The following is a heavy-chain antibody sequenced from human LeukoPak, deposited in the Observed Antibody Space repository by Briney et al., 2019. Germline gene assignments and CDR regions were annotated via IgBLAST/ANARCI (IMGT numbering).Heavy chain of an antibody. CDR1: GFTFCSYG. CDR3: ARDQVSQGIN. J-gene: IGHJ4*02. CDR2: IRYDGSNK. V-gene: IGHV3-30*02. D-gene: IGHD1-14*01. Sequence: GGSLRLSWAASGFTFCSYGMHWVRQAPGKGLEWVAFIRYDGSNKYYADSVKGRFTISRDNSKNTLYLQMNSLRAEDTAVYYCARDQVSQGINWGQGTLVTVSS.